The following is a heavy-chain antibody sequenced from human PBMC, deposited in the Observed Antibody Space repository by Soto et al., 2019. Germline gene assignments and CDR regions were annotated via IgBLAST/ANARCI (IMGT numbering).Heavy chain of an antibody. CDR1: GFTFSNAW. J-gene: IGHJ1*01. Sequence: LRLSCAASGFTFSNAWMSWVRQAPGKGLEWVGRIKSKTDGGTTDYAAPVKGRFTISRDDSKNTLYLQMNSLKTEDTAVYYCTTEYYDFWSGSSPEYFQHWGQGTLVTVSS. CDR2: IKSKTDGGTT. D-gene: IGHD3-3*01. CDR3: TTEYYDFWSGSSPEYFQH. V-gene: IGHV3-15*01.